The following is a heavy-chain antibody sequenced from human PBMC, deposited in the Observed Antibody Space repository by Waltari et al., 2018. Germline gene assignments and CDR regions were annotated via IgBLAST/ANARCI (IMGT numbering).Heavy chain of an antibody. J-gene: IGHJ5*02. CDR2: IYTSGST. V-gene: IGHV4-4*09. CDR3: ARGAYCGGDCYSPDDWFDP. CDR1: GGSISSSY. Sequence: QVQLQESGPGLVKPSETLSLTCTVSGGSISSSYWSWLRQPPGKGLEWIGYIYTSGSTNYNPSLKSRVTISVDTSKNQFSLKLSSVTAADTAVYYCARGAYCGGDCYSPDDWFDPWGQGTLVTVSS. D-gene: IGHD2-21*01.